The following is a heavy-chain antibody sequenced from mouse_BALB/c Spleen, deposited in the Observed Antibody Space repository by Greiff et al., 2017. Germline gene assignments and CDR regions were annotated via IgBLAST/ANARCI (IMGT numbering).Heavy chain of an antibody. V-gene: IGHV5-6*01. CDR1: GFTFSSYG. Sequence: EVQVVESGGDLVKPGGSLKLSCAASGFTFSSYGMSWVRQTPDKRLEWVATISSGGSYTYYPDSVKGRFTISRDNAKNTLYLQMSSLKSEDTAMYYCARSGDGYGGAMDYWGQGTSVTVSS. D-gene: IGHD2-3*01. J-gene: IGHJ4*01. CDR2: ISSGGSYT. CDR3: ARSGDGYGGAMDY.